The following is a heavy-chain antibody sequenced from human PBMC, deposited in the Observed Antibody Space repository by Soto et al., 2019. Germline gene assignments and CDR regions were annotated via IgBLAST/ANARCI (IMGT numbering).Heavy chain of an antibody. V-gene: IGHV3-64D*06. CDR3: VKGTEHDYPYVMDV. Sequence: EVQLVESGGGLVQPGGSLRLSCSASGFSFSNYAFYWVRQAPGNGLHFVSAIGANAGVTYYADSVKDRFTISRDNSKNTLYLQVIGLRAEDTAVYYCVKGTEHDYPYVMDVWGQGTTVTVSS. J-gene: IGHJ6*02. CDR1: GFSFSNYA. CDR2: IGANAGVT.